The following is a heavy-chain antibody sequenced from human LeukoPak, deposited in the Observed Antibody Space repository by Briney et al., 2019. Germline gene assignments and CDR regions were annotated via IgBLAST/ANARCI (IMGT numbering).Heavy chain of an antibody. J-gene: IGHJ4*02. CDR1: GFTFSSCG. CDR3: AKDLDRQPYCSSTSCPMGY. D-gene: IGHD2-2*01. Sequence: GGSLRLSCAASGFTFSSCGMHWVRQAPGKGLEWVAFIRYDGSTKYYADSVKGRFTISRDNSKNTLYLQMNSLRAEDTAVYYCAKDLDRQPYCSSTSCPMGYWGQGTLVTVSS. V-gene: IGHV3-30*02. CDR2: IRYDGSTK.